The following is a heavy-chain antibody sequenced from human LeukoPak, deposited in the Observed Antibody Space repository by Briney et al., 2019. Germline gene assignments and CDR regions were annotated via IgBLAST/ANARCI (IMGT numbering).Heavy chain of an antibody. V-gene: IGHV4-38-2*02. D-gene: IGHD2-2*01. J-gene: IGHJ6*03. CDR3: ARVAAPASFGRMPTNYYYYYMDV. CDR1: GYSISSGYY. CDR2: IYHSGST. Sequence: PSETLSLTCTASGYSISSGYYWGWIRQPPGKGLEWIGSIYHSGSTYYNPSLKSRVTISVDTSKNQFSLKLSSVTAADTAVYYCARVAAPASFGRMPTNYYYYYMDVWGKGTTVTISS.